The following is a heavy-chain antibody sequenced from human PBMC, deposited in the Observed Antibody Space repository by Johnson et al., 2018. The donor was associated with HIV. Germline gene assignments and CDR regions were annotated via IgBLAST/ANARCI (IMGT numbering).Heavy chain of an antibody. Sequence: QVQLVESGGGVVQPGRSLRLSCAASGFTFSSYAMHWVRQAPGKGLEWVAVISYDGSNKYYADSVKGRFTISRDNSKNTLYLQMNSLRAEDTAVYYWAKDREAWYISRWSPTDAFDIWGQGTMVTVSS. CDR2: ISYDGSNK. CDR1: GFTFSSYA. V-gene: IGHV3-30*04. J-gene: IGHJ3*02. D-gene: IGHD6-13*01. CDR3: AKDREAWYISRWSPTDAFDI.